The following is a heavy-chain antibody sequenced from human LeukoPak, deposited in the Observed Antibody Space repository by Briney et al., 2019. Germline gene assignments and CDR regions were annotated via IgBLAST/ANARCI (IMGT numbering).Heavy chain of an antibody. V-gene: IGHV3-73*01. D-gene: IGHD5-12*01. CDR2: IRSKANSYAT. J-gene: IGHJ6*03. CDR3: AKTMRGYDLKMGGYYYYMDV. Sequence: GGSLRLSCAASGFTFSGSAMQWVRQASGRGREGVGRIRSKANSYATAYAASVKGRFTISRDASKNTAYLQMNSLRAEDTAVYYCAKTMRGYDLKMGGYYYYMDVWGRGTTVTASS. CDR1: GFTFSGSA.